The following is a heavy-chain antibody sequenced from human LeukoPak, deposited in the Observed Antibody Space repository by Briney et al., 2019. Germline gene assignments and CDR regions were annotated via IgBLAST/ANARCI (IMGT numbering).Heavy chain of an antibody. CDR2: INHSGST. D-gene: IGHD2-2*01. Sequence: PSETLSLTCAVYGGSFSGDYRSWIRQPPGKGLEWIGEINHSGSTNYNPSLESRVTISVDTSKNQFSLKLSSVTAADTAVYYCASLWPYQLSAFAIWGQGTLVTVSS. CDR1: GGSFSGDY. V-gene: IGHV4-34*01. CDR3: ASLWPYQLSAFAI. J-gene: IGHJ3*02.